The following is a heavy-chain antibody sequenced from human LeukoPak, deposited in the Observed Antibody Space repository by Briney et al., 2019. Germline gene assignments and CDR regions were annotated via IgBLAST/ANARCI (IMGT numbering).Heavy chain of an antibody. J-gene: IGHJ4*02. Sequence: PGGSLRLSCAASGFTFSSHWMHWVRQAPGKGLVWVSRINTDGSGTDHADSVKGRFTISRDNAKNTLYLQMNSLRAEDTAVYYCGRVRYYDIFQEPVDYWGQGTLVTVSS. CDR2: INTDGSGT. D-gene: IGHD3-9*01. V-gene: IGHV3-74*01. CDR1: GFTFSSHW. CDR3: GRVRYYDIFQEPVDY.